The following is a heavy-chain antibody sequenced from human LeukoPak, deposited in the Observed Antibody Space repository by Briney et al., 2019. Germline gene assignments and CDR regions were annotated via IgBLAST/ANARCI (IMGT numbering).Heavy chain of an antibody. Sequence: PSETLSLTCTVSGGSISRGGYYWGWIRQPPGKGLERIGYIYHSGSTYYNPSLKSRVTISVDRSKNQFSLKLSSVTAADTAVYYCARIGGLAPYYFDYWGQGTLVTVSS. CDR2: IYHSGST. V-gene: IGHV4-30-2*01. D-gene: IGHD3-16*01. CDR3: ARIGGLAPYYFDY. J-gene: IGHJ4*02. CDR1: GGSISRGGYY.